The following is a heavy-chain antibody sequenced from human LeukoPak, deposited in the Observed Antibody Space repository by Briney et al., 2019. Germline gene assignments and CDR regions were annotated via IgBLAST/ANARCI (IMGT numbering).Heavy chain of an antibody. CDR1: GFTVRTKY. Sequence: GGSLRLSCAASGFTVRTKYMTWVRQAPGKGLEWVGRIKSKTDGGTTDYAAPVKGRFTISRDDSKNTLYLQMNSLKTEDTAVYYCTTAPTTVTRNYYYGMDVWGQGTTVTVSS. CDR3: TTAPTTVTRNYYYGMDV. D-gene: IGHD4-17*01. CDR2: IKSKTDGGTT. V-gene: IGHV3-15*01. J-gene: IGHJ6*02.